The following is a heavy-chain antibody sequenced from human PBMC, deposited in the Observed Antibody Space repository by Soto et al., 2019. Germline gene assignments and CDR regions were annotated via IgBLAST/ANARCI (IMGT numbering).Heavy chain of an antibody. CDR3: ARDVAGKNWFDP. CDR2: ISTNGGST. Sequence: HPGGSLRLSCSASGFTFSIYAMHWVRQAPGKGLEYVSSISTNGGSTDYGDSVKGRFTISRDNSKNTLYLQINSLRVEDTAVYYCARDVAGKNWFDPWGQGTQVTVSS. V-gene: IGHV3-64*04. D-gene: IGHD6-19*01. CDR1: GFTFSIYA. J-gene: IGHJ5*02.